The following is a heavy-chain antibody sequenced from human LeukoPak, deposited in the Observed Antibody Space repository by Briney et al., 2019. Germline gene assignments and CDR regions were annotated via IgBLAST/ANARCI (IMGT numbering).Heavy chain of an antibody. CDR3: ARRGKPYCSSTSCYTGSFFY. CDR1: GGSFSGYY. J-gene: IGHJ4*02. CDR2: INHSGST. V-gene: IGHV4-34*01. Sequence: PSETLSLTCAVYGGSFSGYYWSWIRQPPGKGLEWIGEINHSGSTNYNPSLKSRVTISVDTSKNQFSLKLSSVTAADTAVYYCARRGKPYCSSTSCYTGSFFYWGQGTLVTVSS. D-gene: IGHD2-2*02.